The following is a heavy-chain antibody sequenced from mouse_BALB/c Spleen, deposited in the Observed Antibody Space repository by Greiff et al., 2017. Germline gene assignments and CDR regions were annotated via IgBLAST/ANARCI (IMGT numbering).Heavy chain of an antibody. CDR1: GFSLTSYG. D-gene: IGHD5-5*01. CDR2: IWAGGST. Sequence: VMLVESGPGLVAPSQSLSITCTVSGFSLTSYGVHWVRQPPGKGLEWLGVIWAGGSTNYNSALMSRLSISKDNSKSQVFLKMNSLQTDDTAMYYCAKLLPPFAYWGQGTLVTVSA. J-gene: IGHJ3*01. CDR3: AKLLPPFAY. V-gene: IGHV2-9*02.